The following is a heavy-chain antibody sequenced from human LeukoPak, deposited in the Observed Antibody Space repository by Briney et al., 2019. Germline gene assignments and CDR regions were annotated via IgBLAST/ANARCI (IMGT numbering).Heavy chain of an antibody. CDR3: ARHRGYCSSTSCLFGSYYGVDV. Sequence: PSETLSLTCAVYGGSFSGYYWSWIRQPPGKGLEWIGEINHSGSTNYNPSLKSRVTISVDTSKNQFSLKLSSVTAADTAVYYCARHRGYCSSTSCLFGSYYGVDVWGQGTTVTVSS. V-gene: IGHV4-34*01. D-gene: IGHD2-2*01. CDR1: GGSFSGYY. J-gene: IGHJ6*02. CDR2: INHSGST.